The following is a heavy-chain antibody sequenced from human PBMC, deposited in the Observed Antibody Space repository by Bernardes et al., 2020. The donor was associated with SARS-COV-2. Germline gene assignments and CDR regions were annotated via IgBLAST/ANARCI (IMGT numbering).Heavy chain of an antibody. CDR1: GDSMSDDNW. CDR2: IDRDGRT. V-gene: IGHV4-4*02. CDR3: ARAGYYCLDF. J-gene: IGHJ4*02. D-gene: IGHD5-12*01. Sequence: SETLSLTCAVSGDSMSDDNWWSWVRQPPGQGLEWIGEIDRDGRTNYSPSLKSRVTISIDRSKRQLSLQLNSVNAADMAVYYCARAGYYCLDFWGQGILVTVSS.